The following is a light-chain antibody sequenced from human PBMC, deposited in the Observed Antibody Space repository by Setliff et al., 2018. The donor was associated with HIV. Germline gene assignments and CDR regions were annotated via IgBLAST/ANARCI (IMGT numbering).Light chain of an antibody. CDR2: DVN. CDR3: CSYASNRARV. V-gene: IGLV2-14*03. J-gene: IGLJ1*01. CDR1: SSDVGGYDS. Sequence: QSALTQPASVSGSPGQSITISCPGTSSDVGGYDSVSWYQQHPGKAPKLLIYDVNNRPSGVSYRCSGSKSGKTASLTISARQADDDADYYCCSYASNRARVFGTGTKVTVL.